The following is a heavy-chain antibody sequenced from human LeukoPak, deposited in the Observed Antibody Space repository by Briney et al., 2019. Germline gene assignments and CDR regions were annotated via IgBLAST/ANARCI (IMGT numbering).Heavy chain of an antibody. Sequence: PGGSLRLSCAASGFTFSSYAMSWVRQAPGKGLEWVSAISGSGGSTYYADSVKGRFTISRDNSKNTLYLQMNSLRAEDTAVYYCAKDGRMTTVTLDGSVEYFQHWGQGTLVTVSS. CDR1: GFTFSSYA. V-gene: IGHV3-23*01. J-gene: IGHJ1*01. D-gene: IGHD4-17*01. CDR2: ISGSGGST. CDR3: AKDGRMTTVTLDGSVEYFQH.